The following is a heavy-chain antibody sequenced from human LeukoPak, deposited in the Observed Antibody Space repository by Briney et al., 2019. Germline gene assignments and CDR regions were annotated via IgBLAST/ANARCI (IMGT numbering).Heavy chain of an antibody. Sequence: PGGSLRLSCAASGFTLSSYGMHWVRQAPGKGLEWVAVIWYDGSNKYYADSVKGRFTISRDNSKNTLYLQMNSLRAEDTAVYYCARPTDEEPIAVAGTGMRAFDIWGQGTVVTVSS. J-gene: IGHJ3*02. CDR1: GFTLSSYG. V-gene: IGHV3-33*01. CDR3: ARPTDEEPIAVAGTGMRAFDI. D-gene: IGHD6-19*01. CDR2: IWYDGSNK.